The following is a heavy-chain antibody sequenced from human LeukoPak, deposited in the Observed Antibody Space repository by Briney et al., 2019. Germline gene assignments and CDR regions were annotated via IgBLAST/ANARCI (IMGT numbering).Heavy chain of an antibody. CDR1: GDSISSSSYY. CDR3: ARSGLSYYYGSGRAPGGMDV. D-gene: IGHD3-10*01. CDR2: IYYGGST. J-gene: IGHJ6*03. Sequence: PSETLSLTCTVSGDSISSSSYYWGWIRQSPGKGLEWIGSIYYGGSTHYKSSLKSRVNISVDTSKNQFFLKLNSVTAADTAVYYCARSGLSYYYGSGRAPGGMDVWGKGTTVTISS. V-gene: IGHV4-39*07.